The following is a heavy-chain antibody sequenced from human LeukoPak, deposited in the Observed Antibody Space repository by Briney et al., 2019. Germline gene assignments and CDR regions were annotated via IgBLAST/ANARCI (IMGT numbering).Heavy chain of an antibody. Sequence: VSXISGSGGSTYYADSVKGRFTISRDNSKNTLYLQMNSLRAEDTAVYYCAKGATNYCSSTSCSFDYWGQGTLVTVSS. V-gene: IGHV3-23*01. D-gene: IGHD2-2*01. J-gene: IGHJ4*02. CDR3: AKGATNYCSSTSCSFDY. CDR2: ISGSGGST.